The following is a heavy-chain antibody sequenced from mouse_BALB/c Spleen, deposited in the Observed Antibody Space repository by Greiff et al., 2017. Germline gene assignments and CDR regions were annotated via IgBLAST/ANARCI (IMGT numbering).Heavy chain of an antibody. V-gene: IGHV1S81*02. CDR3: TSYDDGEGTGVAY. J-gene: IGHJ3*01. Sequence: QVQLQQPGAELVKPGASVKLSCKASGYTFTSYYMYWVKQRPGQGLEWIGGINPSNGGTNFNEKFKSKATLTVDKSSSTAYMQLRSLTSEDSAVYYGTSYDDGEGTGVAYWGQGTPVTVSA. CDR2: INPSNGGT. D-gene: IGHD2-4*01. CDR1: GYTFTSYY.